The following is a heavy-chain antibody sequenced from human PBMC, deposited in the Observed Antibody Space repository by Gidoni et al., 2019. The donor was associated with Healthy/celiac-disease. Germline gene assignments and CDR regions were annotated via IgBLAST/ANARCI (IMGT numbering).Heavy chain of an antibody. D-gene: IGHD5-18*01. V-gene: IGHV4-39*01. J-gene: IGHJ4*02. CDR1: GGSISSSSYY. CDR3: ARRYSYGYYFDY. CDR2: IYYSGRT. Sequence: QLQLQESGPGLVKPSETLSLTCTVSGGSISSSSYYWGWIRQPPGKGLEWIGSIYYSGRTYYNPSLKSRVTISVDTSKNQFSLKLSSVTAADTAVYYCARRYSYGYYFDYWGQGTLVTVSS.